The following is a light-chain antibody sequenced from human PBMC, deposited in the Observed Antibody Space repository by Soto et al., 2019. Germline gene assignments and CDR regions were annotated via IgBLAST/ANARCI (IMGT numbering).Light chain of an antibody. CDR1: QSVISN. V-gene: IGKV3-15*01. Sequence: EMVMTQSPVTLSVSPGESATLSCMASQSVISNLAWYQQKPVQAPRLLIYGASTRATGIPDRFSGSGSGTEFSLTLSSLQSGDFAVYYCQQYNRWPFTVGPGTKVDSK. J-gene: IGKJ3*01. CDR2: GAS. CDR3: QQYNRWPFT.